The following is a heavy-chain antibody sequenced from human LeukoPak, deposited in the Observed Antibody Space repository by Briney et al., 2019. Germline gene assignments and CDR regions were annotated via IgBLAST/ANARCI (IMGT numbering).Heavy chain of an antibody. V-gene: IGHV1-2*02. CDR3: ARPITSNDAFDI. D-gene: IGHD3-16*01. J-gene: IGHJ3*02. CDR2: INPNSGGT. Sequence: ASVKVSCKASGYTFTDYYMHWVRQAPGQGLEWMGWINPNSGGTNYAQKFQGRVTMTRDTSISTAYMELSRLRSDDTAVYYCARPITSNDAFDIWGQGTMVTVSS. CDR1: GYTFTDYY.